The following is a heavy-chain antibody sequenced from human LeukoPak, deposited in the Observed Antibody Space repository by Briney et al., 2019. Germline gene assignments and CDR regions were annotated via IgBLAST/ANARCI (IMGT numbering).Heavy chain of an antibody. Sequence: GGSLRLSCAASGFTFSSYTMSWVRQAPGKGLEWVSYISSSTSTIYYAGSVKGRFTISRDNTKKSLYLQMNSLRAEDTGVYYCARSSGWYRNVFDVWGQGTMVTVS. CDR3: ARSSGWYRNVFDV. CDR1: GFTFSSYT. CDR2: ISSSTSTI. J-gene: IGHJ3*01. V-gene: IGHV3-48*01. D-gene: IGHD6-19*01.